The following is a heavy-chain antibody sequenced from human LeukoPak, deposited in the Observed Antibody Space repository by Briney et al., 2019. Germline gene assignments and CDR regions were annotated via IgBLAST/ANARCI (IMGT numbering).Heavy chain of an antibody. V-gene: IGHV3-30-3*01. J-gene: IGHJ3*02. D-gene: IGHD4-23*01. CDR1: GFTFSNYA. CDR2: ISYDGSNK. CDR3: ARDRWAFDI. Sequence: GGSLRLSCAASGFTFSNYAMHWVRQAPGKGLEWVAVISYDGSNKYYGDSVKGRFTISRDSSKNTLYLQMNSLRVEDTAVYYCARDRWAFDIWGQGTMVTVSS.